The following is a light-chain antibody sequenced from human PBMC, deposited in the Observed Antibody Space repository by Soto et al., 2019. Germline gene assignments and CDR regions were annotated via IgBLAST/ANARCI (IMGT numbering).Light chain of an antibody. Sequence: QSALTQPPSVSAAPGQKVTISCSGNSSNIGSNDVSWYQQLPGKAPKLLIYENSQRPSGIPDRFSGFKSGTSATLGITGLQTGYEADYYCGTWASSLFPLFGPVTEVTVL. J-gene: IGLJ1*01. CDR2: ENS. CDR3: GTWASSLFPL. V-gene: IGLV1-51*02. CDR1: SSNIGSND.